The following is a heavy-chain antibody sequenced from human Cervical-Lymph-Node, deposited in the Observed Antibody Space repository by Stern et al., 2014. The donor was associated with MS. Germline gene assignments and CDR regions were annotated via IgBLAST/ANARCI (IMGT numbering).Heavy chain of an antibody. J-gene: IGHJ4*02. CDR1: GYTFTYYG. CDR2: INTNNGDT. Sequence: QVQLVQSGAELKKPGASVKVSCKASGYTFTYYGINWVRQAPGQGLEWLGWINTNNGDTTYGQGFTGRFVISLDKSVSTAYLPISSLQAEDTAVYYCIRLRKQPGIKYYFDYWGQGTLVTVSP. CDR3: IRLRKQPGIKYYFDY. V-gene: IGHV7-4-1*02. D-gene: IGHD4-17*01.